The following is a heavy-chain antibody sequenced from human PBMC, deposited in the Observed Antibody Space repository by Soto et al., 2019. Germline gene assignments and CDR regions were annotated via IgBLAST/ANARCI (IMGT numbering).Heavy chain of an antibody. CDR3: AKDSGSSWFQAHFDY. D-gene: IGHD6-13*01. CDR2: ISYDGSNK. CDR1: GFTFSSYG. J-gene: IGHJ4*02. V-gene: IGHV3-30*18. Sequence: QAQLVESGGGVVQPGRSLRLSCAASGFTFSSYGMHWVRQAPGKGLEWVAVISYDGSNKYYADSVKGRFTISRDNSKNTLYLQMNSLRAEDTAVYYCAKDSGSSWFQAHFDYWGQGTLVTVSS.